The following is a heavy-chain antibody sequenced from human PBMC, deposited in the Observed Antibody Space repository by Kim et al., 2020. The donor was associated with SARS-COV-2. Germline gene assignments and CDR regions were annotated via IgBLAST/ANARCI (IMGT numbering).Heavy chain of an antibody. Sequence: TLYNPPRKSRLTISVDTYKNHVSLKLSSVTAADTAVYYCARHDVDNWFDPWGQGTLVTVSS. J-gene: IGHJ5*02. CDR2: T. V-gene: IGHV4-39*01. CDR3: ARHDVDNWFDP.